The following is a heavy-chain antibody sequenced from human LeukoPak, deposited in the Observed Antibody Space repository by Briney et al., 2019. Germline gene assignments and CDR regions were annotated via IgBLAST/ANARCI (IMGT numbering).Heavy chain of an antibody. Sequence: ASVKVSCETSGYTFTNYDINWVRQATGQGLEWMGWMNPNRGNTGYAQKFQGRVTMTRNTSISTAYMELSSLRSEDTAVYYCARPHCSSTDCHPPEWFDPWGQGTLVTVSS. CDR1: GYTFTNYD. D-gene: IGHD2-2*01. CDR2: MNPNRGNT. CDR3: ARPHCSSTDCHPPEWFDP. V-gene: IGHV1-8*01. J-gene: IGHJ5*02.